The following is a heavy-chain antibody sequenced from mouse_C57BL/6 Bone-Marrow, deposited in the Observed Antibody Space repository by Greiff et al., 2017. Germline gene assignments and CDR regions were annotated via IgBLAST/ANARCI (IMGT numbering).Heavy chain of an antibody. CDR1: GYTFTSYW. CDR3: ARWGIDSNYWYLDV. V-gene: IGHV1-55*01. D-gene: IGHD2-5*01. Sequence: QVQLQQPGAELVKPGASVKMSCKASGYTFTSYWITWVKQRPGQGLEWIGDIYPGSGSTNYNEKFKSKATLTVDTSSSAAYMQLSSLTSEDSAVYYCARWGIDSNYWYLDVWGTGTTVTVSS. CDR2: IYPGSGST. J-gene: IGHJ1*03.